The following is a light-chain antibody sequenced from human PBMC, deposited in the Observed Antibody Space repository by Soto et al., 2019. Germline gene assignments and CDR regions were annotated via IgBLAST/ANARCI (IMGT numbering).Light chain of an antibody. CDR2: EVN. Sequence: QSALTQPASVSGSPGQSITISCTGTSNDVGGYNLVSWFQQHPGKAPKLMISEVNKRPSGVSNRFSGSKSANTASLTISGLQAPDEAHYYCFSHVGGSSPQWVFGRGTKVTVL. J-gene: IGLJ2*01. V-gene: IGLV2-23*02. CDR3: FSHVGGSSPQWV. CDR1: SNDVGGYNL.